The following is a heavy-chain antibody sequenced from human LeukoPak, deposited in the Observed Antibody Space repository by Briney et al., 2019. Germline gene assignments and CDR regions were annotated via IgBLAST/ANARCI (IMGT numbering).Heavy chain of an antibody. CDR2: ISSSSSYL. J-gene: IGHJ6*03. D-gene: IGHD3-16*01. CDR3: AREEFGDYYHFYMNG. V-gene: IGHV3-21*01. CDR1: GFTFSSYI. Sequence: GGSLRLSCSASGFTFSSYIMNWVRQATGKGLEWDSSISSSSSYLYDADSVKGRFTSSRDNAKNSLYLQLNSLRAEGPAVHYCAREEFGDYYHFYMNGWGKGTTVTV.